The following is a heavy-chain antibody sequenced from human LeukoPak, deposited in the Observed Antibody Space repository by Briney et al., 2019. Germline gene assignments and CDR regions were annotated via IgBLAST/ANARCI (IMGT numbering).Heavy chain of an antibody. Sequence: GGSLRLSCAASGFTFDDYGMSWVRQAPGKGLEWVSSISSSSSYIYYADSVKGRFTISRDNAKNSLYLQMNSLRAEDTAVYYCARDADANFYYDSSGYYSDAFDIWGQGTMVTVSS. V-gene: IGHV3-21*01. CDR3: ARDADANFYYDSSGYYSDAFDI. CDR1: GFTFDDYG. CDR2: ISSSSSYI. J-gene: IGHJ3*02. D-gene: IGHD3-22*01.